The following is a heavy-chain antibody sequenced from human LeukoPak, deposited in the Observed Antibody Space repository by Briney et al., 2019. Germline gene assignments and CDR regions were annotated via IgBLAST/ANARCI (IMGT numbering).Heavy chain of an antibody. D-gene: IGHD1-14*01. CDR2: INPNSGGT. CDR3: AIESSSSNHGRTYNWFDP. V-gene: IGHV1-2*02. Sequence: ASVKVSCKASGYTFTGYYMHWVRQAPGQGLEWMGWINPNSGGTNYAQKFQGRVTMTRDTSISTAYMELSRLRSDDTAVYYCAIESSSSNHGRTYNWFDPWGQGTLVTVSS. CDR1: GYTFTGYY. J-gene: IGHJ5*02.